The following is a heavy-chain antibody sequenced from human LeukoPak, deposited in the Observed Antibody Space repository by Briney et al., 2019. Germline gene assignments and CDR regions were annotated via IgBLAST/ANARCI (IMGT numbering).Heavy chain of an antibody. D-gene: IGHD1-7*01. CDR1: GGSFSGYY. CDR2: INHSGST. V-gene: IGHV4-34*01. CDR3: ARGITGTTPYYFDY. J-gene: IGHJ4*02. Sequence: SETLSLACAVHGGSFSGYYWSWIRQPPGKGLEWIGEINHSGSTNYNPSLKSRVTISVDTSKNQFSLKLSSVTAADTAVYYCARGITGTTPYYFDYWGQGTLVTVSS.